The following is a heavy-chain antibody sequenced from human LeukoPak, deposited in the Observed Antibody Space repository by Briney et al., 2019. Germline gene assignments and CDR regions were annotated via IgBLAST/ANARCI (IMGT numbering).Heavy chain of an antibody. D-gene: IGHD1-26*01. CDR2: INSDGSST. CDR3: VRDERDGEVGAPFDY. Sequence: GGSLRLSCAASGFTFSNYWMHWVRQAPGKGLVWVSRINSDGSSTSYADSVKGRLTISRDNAKNTLFLQMNSLRAEDTAVFYCVRDERDGEVGAPFDYWGQGTLVTVSS. CDR1: GFTFSNYW. V-gene: IGHV3-74*01. J-gene: IGHJ4*02.